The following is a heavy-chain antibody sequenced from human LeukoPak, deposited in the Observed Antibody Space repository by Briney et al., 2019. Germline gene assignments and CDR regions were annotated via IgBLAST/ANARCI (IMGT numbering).Heavy chain of an antibody. J-gene: IGHJ4*02. CDR3: AKDKVWQQKYYFDY. D-gene: IGHD6-13*01. Sequence: GGSLRLSCAASGFKFSNHWMSWVRQAPGKGPEWVANIKQDGTAKYYVDSVKGRFTISRDNANSSLYLQMTSLRAEDTALYYCAKDKVWQQKYYFDYWGQGTLVAVSS. CDR1: GFKFSNHW. CDR2: IKQDGTAK. V-gene: IGHV3-7*03.